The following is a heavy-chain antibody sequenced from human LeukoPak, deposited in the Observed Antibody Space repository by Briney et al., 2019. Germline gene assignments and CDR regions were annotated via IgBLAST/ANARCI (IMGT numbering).Heavy chain of an antibody. D-gene: IGHD3-9*01. V-gene: IGHV3-30*02. CDR2: IRYDGSNK. Sequence: PGGSLRLSCAASGFTFSSYGMHWVRQAPGKGLEWVAFIRYDGSNKYYADSVKGRFTISRDNSKNTLYLQMNSLRAEDTAVYYCAKVSVESLEEHFDWLPPPGAFDIWGQGTMVTVSS. CDR1: GFTFSSYG. J-gene: IGHJ3*02. CDR3: AKVSVESLEEHFDWLPPPGAFDI.